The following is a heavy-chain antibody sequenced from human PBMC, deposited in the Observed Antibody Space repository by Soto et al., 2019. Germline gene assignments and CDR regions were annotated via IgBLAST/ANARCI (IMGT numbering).Heavy chain of an antibody. Sequence: GESLKISCKGSGYSFSGYWIGWVRKMPGKGLEWMGIIYPADSDTRYSPSFQGQVTISADKSISTAYLQWTSLKASDTAMYYCARPRVSTSQFDYWGRGTLVTVSS. CDR2: IYPADSDT. J-gene: IGHJ4*02. V-gene: IGHV5-51*01. D-gene: IGHD2-8*01. CDR1: GYSFSGYW. CDR3: ARPRVSTSQFDY.